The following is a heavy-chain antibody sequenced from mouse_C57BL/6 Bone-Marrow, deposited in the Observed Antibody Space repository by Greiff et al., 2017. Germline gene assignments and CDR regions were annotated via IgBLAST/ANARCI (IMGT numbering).Heavy chain of an antibody. CDR1: GYSFTGYF. CDR3: ARWDYYGSSGSMDY. V-gene: IGHV1-20*01. J-gene: IGHJ4*01. D-gene: IGHD1-1*01. Sequence: VQLQQSGPELVKPGDSVKISCKASGYSFTGYFMNWVMQSHGKSLEWIGRINPYNGDTFYNQKFKGKATLTVDKSSSTAHMELRSLTSDDSAVYYCARWDYYGSSGSMDYWGQGTSVTVSS. CDR2: INPYNGDT.